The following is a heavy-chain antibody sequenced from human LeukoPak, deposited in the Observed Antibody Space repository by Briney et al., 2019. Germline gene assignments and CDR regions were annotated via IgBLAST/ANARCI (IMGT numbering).Heavy chain of an antibody. Sequence: GESLKISCKGSGYSFTSYWIGWVRQMPGKGLEWMGVIYPGDSDTRYSPSFQGQVTISAAKSISTAYLQWSSLKTSDTAMYYCAFRYGSGRDYFDYWGQGTLVTVSS. CDR3: AFRYGSGRDYFDY. CDR2: IYPGDSDT. V-gene: IGHV5-51*01. D-gene: IGHD3-10*01. CDR1: GYSFTSYW. J-gene: IGHJ4*02.